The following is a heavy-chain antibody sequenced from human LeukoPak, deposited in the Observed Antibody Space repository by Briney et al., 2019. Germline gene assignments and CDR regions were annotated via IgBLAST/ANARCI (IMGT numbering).Heavy chain of an antibody. Sequence: GESLKISCKGSGYSFTSFWIGWVRQMPGKGLEWMGIIYPGDSDTRYSPSFQGQVTISADKSINIAYLQWSSLKASDTAMYYCATYSSGMAYDYFDYWGQGTLVTVCS. CDR3: ATYSSGMAYDYFDY. J-gene: IGHJ4*02. CDR1: GYSFTSFW. CDR2: IYPGDSDT. V-gene: IGHV5-51*01. D-gene: IGHD3-10*01.